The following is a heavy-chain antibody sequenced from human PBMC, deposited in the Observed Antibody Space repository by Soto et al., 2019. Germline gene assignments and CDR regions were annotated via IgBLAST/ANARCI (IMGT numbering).Heavy chain of an antibody. CDR1: GGSFSGYY. CDR2: INHSGST. CDR3: ARGDTIFGVVPRGGYYYGMDV. V-gene: IGHV4-34*01. J-gene: IGHJ6*02. D-gene: IGHD3-3*01. Sequence: KPSETLSLTCAVYGGSFSGYYWSWIRQPPGKGLEWIGEINHSGSTNYNPSLKSRVTISVDTSKNQFSLKLSSVTAADTAVYYCARGDTIFGVVPRGGYYYGMDVWGQGTTVTVS.